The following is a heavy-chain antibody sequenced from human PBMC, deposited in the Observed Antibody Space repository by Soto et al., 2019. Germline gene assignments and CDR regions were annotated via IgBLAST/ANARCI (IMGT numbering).Heavy chain of an antibody. V-gene: IGHV1-18*01. CDR1: GYSFSSYA. Sequence: QVQLVQSAADVKKPGASVKVSCKASGYSFSSYAINWVRQAPGQGLEWLGWISGNNENTKYAQKFEGRVSMTTDTATTTAYMEPRSLRTDDTAVYYCARDLFRWFGDSRMDYWGQGTLVTVYS. CDR2: ISGNNENT. D-gene: IGHD3-10*01. J-gene: IGHJ4*02. CDR3: ARDLFRWFGDSRMDY.